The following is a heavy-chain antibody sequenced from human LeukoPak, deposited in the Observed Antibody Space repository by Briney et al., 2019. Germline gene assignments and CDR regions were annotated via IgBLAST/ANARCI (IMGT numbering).Heavy chain of an antibody. CDR2: ISGSGGST. J-gene: IGHJ4*02. D-gene: IGHD3-22*01. Sequence: PGGSLRLSCAASGFTFSSYEMNWVRQAPGKGLEWVSAISGSGGSTYYADSVKGRFTISRDNSKNTLYLQMNSLRAEDTAVYYCAKDMYYDSSGYYPVFDYWGQGTLVTVSS. CDR3: AKDMYYDSSGYYPVFDY. CDR1: GFTFSSYE. V-gene: IGHV3-23*01.